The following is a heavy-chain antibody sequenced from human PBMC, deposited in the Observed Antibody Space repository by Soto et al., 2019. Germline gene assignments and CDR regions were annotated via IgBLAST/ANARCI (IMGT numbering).Heavy chain of an antibody. CDR3: AITGYDSSGYYYVNY. CDR2: IYPGDSDT. CDR1: GYSFTIYW. Sequence: GESLKISCKGSGYSFTIYWIGWVRQMPGKGLEWMGIIYPGDSDTRYSPSFQGQVTISADKSISTAYLQWSSLKASDTAMYYCAITGYDSSGYYYVNYWGQGTLVTVSS. J-gene: IGHJ4*02. D-gene: IGHD3-22*01. V-gene: IGHV5-51*01.